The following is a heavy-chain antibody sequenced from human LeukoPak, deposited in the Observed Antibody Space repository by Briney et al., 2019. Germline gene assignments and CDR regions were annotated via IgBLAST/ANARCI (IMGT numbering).Heavy chain of an antibody. D-gene: IGHD3-3*01. Sequence: PSETLSLTCAVYGGSFSGYYWSWIRQPPGKGLEWIGEINHSGSTNYNPSLKSRVTISVDTSKNQFSLKLSSVTAADTAVYYCARRQYDFWSGYYAPFDYWGQGTPVTVSS. J-gene: IGHJ4*02. V-gene: IGHV4-34*01. CDR1: GGSFSGYY. CDR2: INHSGST. CDR3: ARRQYDFWSGYYAPFDY.